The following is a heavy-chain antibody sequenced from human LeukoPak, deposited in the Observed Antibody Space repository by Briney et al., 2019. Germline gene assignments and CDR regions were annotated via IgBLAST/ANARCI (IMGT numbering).Heavy chain of an antibody. Sequence: GGSLRLSCAASGFTFSSYSMNWVRQAPGKGLEGVSSISSSSSYIYYADSVKGRFTISRDNAKNSLYLQMNSLRAEDTAVYYCARLVGTPGGVATIVSDYWGQGTLVTVSS. D-gene: IGHD5-24*01. CDR3: ARLVGTPGGVATIVSDY. CDR2: ISSSSSYI. CDR1: GFTFSSYS. J-gene: IGHJ4*02. V-gene: IGHV3-21*01.